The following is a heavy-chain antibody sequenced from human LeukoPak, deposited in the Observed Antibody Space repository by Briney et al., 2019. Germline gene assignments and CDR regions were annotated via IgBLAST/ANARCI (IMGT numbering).Heavy chain of an antibody. CDR2: ISASGGNT. Sequence: GGSLRLSCAASGFTFSSYAMSWVRQAPGKGLEWVSLISASGGNTYYADSMKGRLTISRDNSKNTLYLQMSSLRAEDTAVYYCAKGQLWSGVAYFDYWGQGTLATVSS. D-gene: IGHD3-10*01. CDR3: AKGQLWSGVAYFDY. J-gene: IGHJ4*02. V-gene: IGHV3-23*01. CDR1: GFTFSSYA.